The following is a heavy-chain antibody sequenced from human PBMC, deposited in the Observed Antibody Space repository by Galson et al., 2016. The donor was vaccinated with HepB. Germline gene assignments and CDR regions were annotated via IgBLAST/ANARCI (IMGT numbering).Heavy chain of an antibody. V-gene: IGHV4-39*02. CDR2: IYYSGRT. D-gene: IGHD2-15*01. J-gene: IGHJ5*02. CDR3: ARRYCSGGSCSLAGPFDL. Sequence: SETLSLTCTVSGDAIGRANYYWGWIRQPPGKGLEWTGSIYYSGRTDYNPSLKSRVTISVDTSKNRFSLKLNSVTAADTAVYYCARRYCSGGSCSLAGPFDLWGQGTLVIVSS. CDR1: GDAIGRANYY.